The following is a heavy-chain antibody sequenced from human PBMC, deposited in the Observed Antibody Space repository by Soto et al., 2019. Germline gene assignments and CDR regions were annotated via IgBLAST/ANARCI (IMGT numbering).Heavy chain of an antibody. CDR1: GGSISSGDYY. D-gene: IGHD1-1*01. J-gene: IGHJ6*02. CDR2: IYYSGST. CDR3: ARGGATRTLVHYYYYGMDV. V-gene: IGHV4-30-4*01. Sequence: SETLSLTCTVSGGSISSGDYYWSWIRQPPGKGLEWIGYIYYSGSTYYNPSLKSRVTISVDTSKNQFSLKLSSVTAADTAVYYCARGGATRTLVHYYYYGMDVWGQGTTVTVSS.